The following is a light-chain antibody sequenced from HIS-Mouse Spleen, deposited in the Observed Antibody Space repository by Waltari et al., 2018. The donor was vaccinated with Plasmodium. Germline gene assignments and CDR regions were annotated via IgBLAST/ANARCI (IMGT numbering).Light chain of an antibody. J-gene: IGLJ3*02. CDR1: ALTKKS. CDR2: EDS. CDR3: YSTDSSGNHRV. Sequence: SYELTQPPSVSVSPGQPARITCPGDALTKKSAYWYQQKSGQAPVLVIYEDSKRPSGIPERFSGPSSGTMATLTISGAQVEDEADYYCYSTDSSGNHRVFGGGTKLTVL. V-gene: IGLV3-10*01.